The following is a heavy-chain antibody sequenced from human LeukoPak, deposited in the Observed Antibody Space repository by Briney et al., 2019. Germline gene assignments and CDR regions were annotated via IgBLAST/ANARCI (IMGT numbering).Heavy chain of an antibody. J-gene: IGHJ6*03. CDR2: IRYDGSNK. CDR3: AREFKVAGRYYYYYMDV. Sequence: SCKASGYTFTGYYMHWVRQAPGKGLEWVAFIRYDGSNKYYADSVKGRFTISRDNSKNTLYLQMNSLRAEDTAVYYCAREFKVAGRYYYYYMDVWGKGTTVTVSS. V-gene: IGHV3-30*02. CDR1: GYTFTGYY. D-gene: IGHD6-19*01.